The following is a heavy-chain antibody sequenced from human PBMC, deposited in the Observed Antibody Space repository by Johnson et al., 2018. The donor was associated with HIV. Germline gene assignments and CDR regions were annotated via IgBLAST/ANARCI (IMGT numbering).Heavy chain of an antibody. CDR1: GFTFSDYY. CDR3: AKDGGDGYNYRAFDI. J-gene: IGHJ3*02. CDR2: INSDGSST. D-gene: IGHD5-24*01. Sequence: VQLVESGGGLVKPGGSLRLSCAASGFTFSDYYMTWIRQAPGKGLEWVSRINSDGSSTSYADSVKGRFTISRDNAKNTLYLQMNSLRAEDTAVYYCAKDGGDGYNYRAFDIWGQGTMVTVSS. V-gene: IGHV3-74*01.